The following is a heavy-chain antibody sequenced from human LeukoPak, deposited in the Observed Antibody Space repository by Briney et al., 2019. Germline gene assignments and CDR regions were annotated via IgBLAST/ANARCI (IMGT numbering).Heavy chain of an antibody. D-gene: IGHD3-22*01. Sequence: ASVTVSCKASGYTFTGYYMHWVRQAPGQGLEWMGWINPNSGGTNYGQKFQGRVTMTRDTSISTAYMELSRLRSDDTAVYYCAGSSGYEGYAFDIWGQGRMVTVSS. CDR3: AGSSGYEGYAFDI. J-gene: IGHJ3*02. CDR1: GYTFTGYY. V-gene: IGHV1-2*02. CDR2: INPNSGGT.